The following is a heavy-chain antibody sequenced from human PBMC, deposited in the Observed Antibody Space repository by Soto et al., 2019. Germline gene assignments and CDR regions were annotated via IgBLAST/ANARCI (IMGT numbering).Heavy chain of an antibody. J-gene: IGHJ4*02. D-gene: IGHD3-16*01. CDR1: GFIFSDYA. V-gene: IGHV3-23*01. Sequence: GGSLRLSCATSGFIFSDYAMTWVRQAPGKGLEWVSSTTHSGDTFYADSVKGRFTISRDISQSTLFLQMNSLRAEDTAVYYCARDQLVMLLRGYFGHWGQGSLVTVSS. CDR2: TTHSGDT. CDR3: ARDQLVMLLRGYFGH.